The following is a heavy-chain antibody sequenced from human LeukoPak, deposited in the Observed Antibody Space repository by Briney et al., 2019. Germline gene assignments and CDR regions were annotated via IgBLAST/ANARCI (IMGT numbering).Heavy chain of an antibody. Sequence: ASVKVSCKTSGYTFTDYFMHWVRQAPGQGLEWVGLIDPNSGDTSYAQNLHGRVTLTRGTSISTAYMELSRLRSDDTAVYYCVKDVFRAAPGDDFDCWGQGTLVTVSS. CDR3: VKDVFRAAPGDDFDC. V-gene: IGHV1-2*02. J-gene: IGHJ4*02. D-gene: IGHD6-13*01. CDR2: IDPNSGDT. CDR1: GYTFTDYF.